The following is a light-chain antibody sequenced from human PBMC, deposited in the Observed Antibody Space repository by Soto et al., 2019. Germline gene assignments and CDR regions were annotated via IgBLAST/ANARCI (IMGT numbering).Light chain of an antibody. CDR1: QSITTY. J-gene: IGKJ5*01. Sequence: ETVLTQSPATLSLSPGERAALSCVASQSITTYLSWYQQKPGQAPRLFIYDASNRATGIPARFSGSGSGTDFTLTISSLEPEDFAVYYCQQRSELPITFGQGTRLEI. V-gene: IGKV3-11*01. CDR2: DAS. CDR3: QQRSELPIT.